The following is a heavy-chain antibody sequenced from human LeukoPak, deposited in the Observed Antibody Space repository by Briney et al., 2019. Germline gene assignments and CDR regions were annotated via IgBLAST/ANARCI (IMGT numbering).Heavy chain of an antibody. CDR2: INPNSGGT. D-gene: IGHD6-19*01. Sequence: ASVKVSCKASGYTFTDYYIHWVRQAPGQGLEWMGWINPNSGGTKYAQKFQGRVTMTRDTSISTAYMELSSLTSDDTALYYCATDGAVAGTAYPEYWGEGTLLTVAS. CDR1: GYTFTDYY. V-gene: IGHV1-2*02. J-gene: IGHJ4*02. CDR3: ATDGAVAGTAYPEY.